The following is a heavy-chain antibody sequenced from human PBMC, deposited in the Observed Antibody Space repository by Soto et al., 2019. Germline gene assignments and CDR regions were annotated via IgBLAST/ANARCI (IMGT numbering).Heavy chain of an antibody. Sequence: GGSLRLSCAASGFTISSNYMSCVRQAPGKGLEWVSVIYSGGSTYYADSVKGRFTISRDNSKNTLYLQMNSLRAEDTAVYYCARDFHYGSGLYGMDVWGQGTTVTVSS. V-gene: IGHV3-66*01. CDR2: IYSGGST. CDR3: ARDFHYGSGLYGMDV. CDR1: GFTISSNY. J-gene: IGHJ6*02. D-gene: IGHD3-10*01.